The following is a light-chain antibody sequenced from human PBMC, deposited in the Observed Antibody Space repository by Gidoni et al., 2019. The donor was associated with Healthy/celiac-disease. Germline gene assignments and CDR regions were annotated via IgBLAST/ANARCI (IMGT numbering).Light chain of an antibody. V-gene: IGLV2-14*01. CDR1: SSDIGNYNY. J-gene: IGLJ3*02. CDR3: SSYTTSTSWV. CDR2: EVS. Sequence: QSALTQPASVSGSPGQSITISCTGTSSDIGNYNYVSWYQQHPGTAPKLMIYEVSHRPSGVSNRFSGSKSGNTASLTISGLQAEDEADYYCSSYTTSTSWVFGGGTKLTVL.